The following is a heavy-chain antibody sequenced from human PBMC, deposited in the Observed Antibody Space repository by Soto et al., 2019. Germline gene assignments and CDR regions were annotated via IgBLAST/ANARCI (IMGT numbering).Heavy chain of an antibody. CDR2: INACNGNT. Sequence: ASVKLSCKASGYTFTSYGISWVRQAPGQRLEWMGWINACNGNTKYAQKFQGRVTITRDTSASTAYMELSSLRSEDTAVYYCATPGGRYDFAYWGQGTLVTVSS. J-gene: IGHJ4*02. CDR3: ATPGGRYDFAY. V-gene: IGHV1-18*01. D-gene: IGHD3-16*01. CDR1: GYTFTSYG.